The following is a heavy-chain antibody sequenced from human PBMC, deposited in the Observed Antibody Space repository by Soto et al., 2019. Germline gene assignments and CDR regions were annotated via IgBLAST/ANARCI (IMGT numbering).Heavy chain of an antibody. Sequence: PSETLSLTCTVSVGSISSSSYYWGWILQPPGKGLEWIGSIYYSGSTYYNPSLKSRVTISVDTSKNQFSLKLSSVTAADTAVYYCARHSSDSYYDFWSGYSWFDPWGQGTLVTSPQ. V-gene: IGHV4-39*01. D-gene: IGHD3-3*01. CDR1: VGSISSSSYY. CDR2: IYYSGST. J-gene: IGHJ5*02. CDR3: ARHSSDSYYDFWSGYSWFDP.